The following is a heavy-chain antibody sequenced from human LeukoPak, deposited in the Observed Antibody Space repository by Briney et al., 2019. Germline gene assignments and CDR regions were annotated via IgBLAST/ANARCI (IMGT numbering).Heavy chain of an antibody. CDR2: ISYDGSDK. CDR1: GFKFSSYG. J-gene: IGHJ1*01. CDR3: ARPDHLAEYFQH. V-gene: IGHV3-30*03. Sequence: PGGSLRLSCAASGFKFSSYGMHWVRQAPGKGLEWVTLISYDGSDKYYADSVKGRFTISRDNSKNTLYLQMNSLRAEDTAVYYCARPDHLAEYFQHWGQGTLVTVSS.